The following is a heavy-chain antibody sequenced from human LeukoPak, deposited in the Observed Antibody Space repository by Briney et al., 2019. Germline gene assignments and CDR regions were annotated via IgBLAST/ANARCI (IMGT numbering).Heavy chain of an antibody. CDR3: ARSVLGAVAGYFDY. J-gene: IGHJ4*02. V-gene: IGHV3-74*01. CDR1: DFTFSSYW. CDR2: IHGDGKKT. Sequence: GGSLRLSCAASDFTFSSYWMPWVRQAPGKGLVWVSRIHGDGKKTTYADSVKGRFTISRDNAKNTLYLQMNSLRAEDTAVYYCARSVLGAVAGYFDYWGQGTLVTVSS. D-gene: IGHD6-19*01.